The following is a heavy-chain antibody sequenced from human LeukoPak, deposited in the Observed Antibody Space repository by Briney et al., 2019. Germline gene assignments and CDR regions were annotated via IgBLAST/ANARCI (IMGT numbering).Heavy chain of an antibody. CDR2: SNRDGSST. CDR1: GFTFSSNW. D-gene: IGHD3-22*01. J-gene: IGHJ4*02. Sequence: PGGSLRLSCAASGFTFSSNWMHWVRQAPGKGLVWVSRSNRDGSSTSYADSVKGRFTIARDNAKNTLYLQMNSLRAEDTAVYYCTSGYSHWGQGTLVTVSS. CDR3: TSGYSH. V-gene: IGHV3-74*01.